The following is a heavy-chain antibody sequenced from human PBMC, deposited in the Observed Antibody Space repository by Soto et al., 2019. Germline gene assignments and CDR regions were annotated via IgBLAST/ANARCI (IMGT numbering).Heavy chain of an antibody. D-gene: IGHD3-9*01. Sequence: QVQLVESGGGVVRPGRSLRLSCAASGFTFSSYAMHWVRQAPGKGLEWVAVISYDGSNKYYADSVKGRFTISRDNSKNTLYLQMNSLRAEDTAVYYCARPPVLRYFDWPFDYWGQGTLVTVSS. J-gene: IGHJ4*02. CDR1: GFTFSSYA. V-gene: IGHV3-30-3*01. CDR2: ISYDGSNK. CDR3: ARPPVLRYFDWPFDY.